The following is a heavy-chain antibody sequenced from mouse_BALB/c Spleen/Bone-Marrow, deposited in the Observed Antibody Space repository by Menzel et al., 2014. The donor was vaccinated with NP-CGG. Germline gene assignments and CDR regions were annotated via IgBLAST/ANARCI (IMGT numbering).Heavy chain of an antibody. CDR3: TREGDSPFAY. CDR2: INPSNGGT. CDR1: GYTFTSYY. V-gene: IGHV1S81*02. D-gene: IGHD2-13*01. J-gene: IGHJ3*01. Sequence: QAQLQQSGAELVKPGASVKLSCKASGYTFTSYYMYWVKQRPGQGLEWIGEINPSNGGTNFNEKFKSKATLTLDKSSSTAYMQLSSLTSEDSAVYYCTREGDSPFAYWGQGTLVTVSA.